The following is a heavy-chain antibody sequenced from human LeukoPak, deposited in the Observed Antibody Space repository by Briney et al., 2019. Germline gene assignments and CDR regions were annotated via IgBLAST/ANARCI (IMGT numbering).Heavy chain of an antibody. CDR3: ARREGVQWLDQQYYYGLDA. J-gene: IGHJ6*02. V-gene: IGHV5-51*01. Sequence: GESLKISCKGSGYSFTSYWIGWVRQMPGKGLEWMGIIYPGDSDTRYSPSFQGQVTISADKSISTAYLQWSSLRASDNAIYYCARREGVQWLDQQYYYGLDAWGQGTTVTVSS. CDR1: GYSFTSYW. D-gene: IGHD6-19*01. CDR2: IYPGDSDT.